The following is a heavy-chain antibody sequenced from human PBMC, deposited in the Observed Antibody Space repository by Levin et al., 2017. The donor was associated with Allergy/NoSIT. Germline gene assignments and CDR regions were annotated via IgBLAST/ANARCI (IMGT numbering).Heavy chain of an antibody. Sequence: SVKVSCKASGGTFSSYAISWVRQAPGQGLEWMGGIIPIFGTANYAQKFQGRVTITADESTSTAYMELSSLRSEDTAVYYCARSRDGAAAAPPHRLHAFDSWGQGTMVTVSS. D-gene: IGHD6-13*01. V-gene: IGHV1-69*13. CDR2: IIPIFGTA. J-gene: IGHJ3*02. CDR3: ARSRDGAAAAPPHRLHAFDS. CDR1: GGTFSSYA.